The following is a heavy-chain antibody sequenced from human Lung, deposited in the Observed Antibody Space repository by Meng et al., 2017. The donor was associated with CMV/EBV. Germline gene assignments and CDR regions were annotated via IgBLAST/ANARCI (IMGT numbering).Heavy chain of an antibody. CDR3: ARSRAGAATPRPDY. J-gene: IGHJ4*02. CDR1: GASISGGDLY. V-gene: IGHV4-30-4*08. CDR2: IYYSEST. D-gene: IGHD2-15*01. Sequence: SETXSLTCTVSGASISGGDLYWSWIRQPPGKGLEWIGYIYYSESTYFKSSLRSRVTISDDTSKNQFSLRLTSVTAADTAVYYCARSRAGAATPRPDYWGQXTLVTVSS.